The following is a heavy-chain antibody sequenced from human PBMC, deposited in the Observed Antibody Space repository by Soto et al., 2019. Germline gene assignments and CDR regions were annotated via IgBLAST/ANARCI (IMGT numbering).Heavy chain of an antibody. CDR3: ARAHTMMILDRFDP. J-gene: IGHJ5*02. CDR1: GFKFRNYA. D-gene: IGHD3-22*01. Sequence: LRLSCAASGFKFRNYAIHWVRQAPGKGLEWLAVIWFDGSKKYYADSVKGRFTISRDNSKNTVYLDMNSLTADDSGVFYCARAHTMMILDRFDPWGHGTLVTVSS. CDR2: IWFDGSKK. V-gene: IGHV3-33*01.